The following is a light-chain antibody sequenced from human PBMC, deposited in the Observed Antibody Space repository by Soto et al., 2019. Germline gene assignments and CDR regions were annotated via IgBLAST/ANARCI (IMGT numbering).Light chain of an antibody. CDR1: QSVTKF. CDR2: DAS. J-gene: IGKJ4*01. V-gene: IGKV3-11*02. Sequence: EIVLTQSPDTLSLSPGERATLSCRASQSVTKFLAWYQQKAGQAPRLLIFDASTRATGSPDRCNATGSGRAFTLIISSVEPEDVAVYYCQQRTNWPLTFGGGTKVEVK. CDR3: QQRTNWPLT.